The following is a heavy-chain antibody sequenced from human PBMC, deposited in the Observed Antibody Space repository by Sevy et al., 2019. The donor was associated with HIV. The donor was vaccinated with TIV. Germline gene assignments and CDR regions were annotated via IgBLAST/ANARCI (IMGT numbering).Heavy chain of an antibody. CDR3: ARDWSRFEEYEFDH. Sequence: GGSLRLSCVVSGFTFNIYEMDWVRQAPGKGLEWVSYISSSGSMIYYAQSVKGRFSISRDNVKNSLFLQMNNLRAEDMAIYYCARDWSRFEEYEFDHWGQGALVTVSS. D-gene: IGHD3-10*01. J-gene: IGHJ5*02. CDR2: ISSSGSMI. V-gene: IGHV3-48*03. CDR1: GFTFNIYE.